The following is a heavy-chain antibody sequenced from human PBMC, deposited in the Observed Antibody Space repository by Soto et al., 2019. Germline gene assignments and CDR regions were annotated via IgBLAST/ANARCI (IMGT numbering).Heavy chain of an antibody. D-gene: IGHD3-22*01. CDR2: ISYDGSNK. V-gene: IGHV3-30-3*01. J-gene: IGHJ3*02. CDR3: AREWSYYDSSGYSTGGDAFDI. CDR1: GFTFSSYA. Sequence: QVQLVESGGGVVQPGRSLRLSCAASGFTFSSYAMHWVRQAPGKGLEWVAVISYDGSNKYYADSVKGRFTISRDNSKNTLYLQMNSLRAEDTAVYYCAREWSYYDSSGYSTGGDAFDIWGQGTMVTVSS.